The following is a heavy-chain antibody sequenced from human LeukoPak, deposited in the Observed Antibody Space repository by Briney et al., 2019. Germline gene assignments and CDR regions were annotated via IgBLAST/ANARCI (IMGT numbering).Heavy chain of an antibody. CDR3: ARILWFGEPYYFDY. CDR2: IYHSGST. V-gene: IGHV4-30-2*01. CDR1: GGSISSGGYS. Sequence: SETLSLTCAVSGGSISSGGYSWTWIRQPPGKGLEWIGYIYHSGSTYYNPSLKSRITISVDRSKNQFSLKLSSVTAADTAVYYCARILWFGEPYYFDYWSQGTLVTVSS. D-gene: IGHD3-10*01. J-gene: IGHJ4*02.